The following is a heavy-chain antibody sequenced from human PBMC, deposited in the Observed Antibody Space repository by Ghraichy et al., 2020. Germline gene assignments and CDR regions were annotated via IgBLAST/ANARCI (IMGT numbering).Heavy chain of an antibody. Sequence: GESLNISCAASGFTFNRYDMHWVRQATGKGLEWVSASTAGDTHYTDSVKGRFTISREDVKNTFYLQMNSLRAGDTAVYYCTRSGQSYFHGLDVWGQGTTVTVSS. D-gene: IGHD1-14*01. J-gene: IGHJ6*02. V-gene: IGHV3-13*01. CDR2: STAGDT. CDR3: TRSGQSYFHGLDV. CDR1: GFTFNRYD.